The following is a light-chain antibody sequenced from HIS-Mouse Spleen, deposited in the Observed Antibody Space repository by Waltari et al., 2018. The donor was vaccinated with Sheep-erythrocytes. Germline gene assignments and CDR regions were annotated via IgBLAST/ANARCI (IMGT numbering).Light chain of an antibody. J-gene: IGLJ3*02. CDR3: AAWDDSLSGPV. CDR2: RNN. CDR1: SSNIGSNY. Sequence: QSVLTQPPSASGTPGQRVTISCSGSSSNIGSNYVYWYQQLPGTAPNLLTYRNNQRPSGAPDRFSGSKSGTSASLAISGLRSEDEADYYCAAWDDSLSGPVFGGGTKLTVL. V-gene: IGLV1-47*01.